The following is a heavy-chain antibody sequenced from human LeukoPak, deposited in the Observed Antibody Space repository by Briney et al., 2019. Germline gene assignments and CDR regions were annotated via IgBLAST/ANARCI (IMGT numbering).Heavy chain of an antibody. J-gene: IGHJ4*02. CDR2: ISTTGGSA. CDR1: GFTFSSYA. V-gene: IGHV3-23*01. Sequence: GGSLRLSCAASGFTFSSYAMSWVRQAPGKGLEWVSGISTTGGSAYYADAVKGRFTISRDNSKNTLYLQMNSLRAEDTALYYCATRLRYYFDYWGQGTLVTVSS. CDR3: ATRLRYYFDY.